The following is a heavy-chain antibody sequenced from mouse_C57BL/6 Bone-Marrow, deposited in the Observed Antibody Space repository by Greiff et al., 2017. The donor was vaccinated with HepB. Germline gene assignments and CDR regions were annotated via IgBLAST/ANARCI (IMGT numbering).Heavy chain of an antibody. V-gene: IGHV1-69*01. D-gene: IGHD1-1*01. Sequence: VQLQQSGAELVMPGASVKLSCKASGYTFTSYWMHWVKQRPGQGLEWIGEIDPSDSYTNYNQKFKGKSTLTVDKSSSTAYMQLSSLTSEDSAVYYCARGGLITTVVATGDYWGQGTTLTVSS. CDR2: IDPSDSYT. J-gene: IGHJ2*01. CDR1: GYTFTSYW. CDR3: ARGGLITTVVATGDY.